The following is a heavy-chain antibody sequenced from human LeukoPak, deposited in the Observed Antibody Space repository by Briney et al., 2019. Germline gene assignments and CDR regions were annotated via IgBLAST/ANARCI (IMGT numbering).Heavy chain of an antibody. CDR1: GYIFTAYY. Sequence: ASVKVSCKTSGYIFTAYYMHWVRPAPGQGLEWMGWMNANSGDATYAQKFQGRVTMTRDTSISTAYMELSSLTSDDTAVYYCARPGNWWFDPWGQGTLVTVSS. D-gene: IGHD3-10*01. CDR3: ARPGNWWFDP. V-gene: IGHV1-2*02. CDR2: MNANSGDA. J-gene: IGHJ5*02.